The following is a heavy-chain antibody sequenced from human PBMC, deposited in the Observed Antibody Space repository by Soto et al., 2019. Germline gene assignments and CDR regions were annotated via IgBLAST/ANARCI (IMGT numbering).Heavy chain of an antibody. J-gene: IGHJ6*02. CDR1: GFTFSSYW. CDR2: IKQDGSEK. V-gene: IGHV3-7*01. CDR3: ARDSNMVRGVLNSLAPSEIDYGMDV. D-gene: IGHD3-10*01. Sequence: GGSLRLSCAASGFTFSSYWMSWVRQAPGKGLEWVANIKQDGSEKYYADSVKGRFTISRDNAKNSLYRQMNSLRAEDTAVYYCARDSNMVRGVLNSLAPSEIDYGMDVWGQGTTVTVSS.